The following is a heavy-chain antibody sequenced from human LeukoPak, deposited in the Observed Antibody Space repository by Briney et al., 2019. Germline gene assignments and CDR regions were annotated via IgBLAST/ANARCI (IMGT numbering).Heavy chain of an antibody. D-gene: IGHD6-13*01. V-gene: IGHV4-59*01. J-gene: IGHJ4*02. Sequence: SETLSLTCSVSGDSISNYYWSWIRQPPGKGLEWIGYIYYNGNTNYNPSLKSRVTISVDTSKNQFSLKLRSVTAADTAVYYCARLAYSSTYGGDYWGQGTLVTVSS. CDR1: GDSISNYY. CDR2: IYYNGNT. CDR3: ARLAYSSTYGGDY.